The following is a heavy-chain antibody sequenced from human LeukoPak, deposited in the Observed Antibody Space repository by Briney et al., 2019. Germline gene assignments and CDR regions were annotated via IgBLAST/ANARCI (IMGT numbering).Heavy chain of an antibody. D-gene: IGHD1-7*01. V-gene: IGHV1-2*02. CDR1: GYTFTGYY. CDR3: ARDSDAAYNWNYSPSGY. Sequence: ASVKVSCMASGYTFTGYYMLWVRQAPGQGLEWMGWINPNSGGTNYAQKFQGRVTMTRDTSISTAYMELSRLRSDDTAVYYCARDSDAAYNWNYSPSGYWGQGTLVTVSS. J-gene: IGHJ4*02. CDR2: INPNSGGT.